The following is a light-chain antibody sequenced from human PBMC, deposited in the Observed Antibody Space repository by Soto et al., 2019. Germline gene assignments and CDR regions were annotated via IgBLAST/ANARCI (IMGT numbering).Light chain of an antibody. J-gene: IGKJ4*01. V-gene: IGKV3-20*01. CDR2: AAS. CDR1: QTISSTY. CDR3: QQFASSPLT. Sequence: EIVLTQSPGTLSLSPGDRATLSCRASQTISSTYLAWYQHNPGQAPRLLIYAASTRATGVPDRFSGSGSGTDFTLTISRLEPEDSAVYYCQQFASSPLTFGGGTKVDIK.